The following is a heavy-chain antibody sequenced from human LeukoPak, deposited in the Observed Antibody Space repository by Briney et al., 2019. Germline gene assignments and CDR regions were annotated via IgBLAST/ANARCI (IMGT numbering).Heavy chain of an antibody. CDR1: GGTFSSYT. D-gene: IGHD6-6*01. CDR3: ARECLGSSPHPCDY. Sequence: GASVKVSCKASGGTFSSYTISWVRQAPGQGLEWMGRIIPILGIANYAQKFQGRVTITADKSTSTAYMELSSLRSEDTAVYYCARECLGSSPHPCDYCGQGTLVTVSS. V-gene: IGHV1-69*04. CDR2: IIPILGIA. J-gene: IGHJ4*02.